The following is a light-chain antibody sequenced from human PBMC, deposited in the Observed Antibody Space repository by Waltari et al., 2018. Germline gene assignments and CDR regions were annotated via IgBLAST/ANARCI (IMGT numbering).Light chain of an antibody. Sequence: SYELTQTPSMPVSPGQTANITCSGDKLGDKYACWYQQKPGQSPVLVIYQVSKRPSGIPERFSGSISGNTVTLTISGTQAMDEADYYGQAWDSRTLIFGGGTKLTVL. CDR3: QAWDSRTLI. CDR1: KLGDKY. V-gene: IGLV3-1*01. J-gene: IGLJ2*01. CDR2: QVS.